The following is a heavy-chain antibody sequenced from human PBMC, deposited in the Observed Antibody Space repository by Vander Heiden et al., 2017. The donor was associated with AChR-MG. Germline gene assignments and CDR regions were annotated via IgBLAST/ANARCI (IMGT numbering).Heavy chain of an antibody. Sequence: EVQLLESGGGLVQPGGSLRLPCAASGFTFSSYAMSWVRQAPGKGLEWVSAISGSGGSTYYADSVKGRFTISRDNSKNTLYLQMNSLRVEDTAVYYCAKDRGIQLWSPGNWFDPWGQGTLVTVSS. D-gene: IGHD5-18*01. J-gene: IGHJ5*02. CDR3: AKDRGIQLWSPGNWFDP. CDR1: GFTFSSYA. V-gene: IGHV3-23*01. CDR2: ISGSGGST.